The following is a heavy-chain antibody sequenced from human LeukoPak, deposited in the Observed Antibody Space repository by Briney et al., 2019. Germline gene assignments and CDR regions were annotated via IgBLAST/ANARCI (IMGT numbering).Heavy chain of an antibody. CDR3: ARDYVFYGDAYYFDY. CDR1: GYTFTSYG. CDR2: ISAYNGNT. J-gene: IGHJ4*02. Sequence: ASVKVSCKASGYTFTSYGISWVRQAPGRGLEWMGWISAYNGNTNYAQKLQGRVTMTTDTSTSTAYMELRSLRSDDTAVYYCARDYVFYGDAYYFDYWGQGTLVTVSS. D-gene: IGHD4-17*01. V-gene: IGHV1-18*01.